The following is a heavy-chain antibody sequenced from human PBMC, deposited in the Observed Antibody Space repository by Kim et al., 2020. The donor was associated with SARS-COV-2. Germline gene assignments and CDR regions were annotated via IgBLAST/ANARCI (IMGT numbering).Heavy chain of an antibody. J-gene: IGHJ4*02. Sequence: TYYNPSLKSRVTKSVDTSRNQFSLTLASVTAADAAVYYCARRTEAGGYFDFWGQGSPVTVAS. D-gene: IGHD2-15*01. CDR2: T. V-gene: IGHV4-39*01. CDR3: ARRTEAGGYFDF.